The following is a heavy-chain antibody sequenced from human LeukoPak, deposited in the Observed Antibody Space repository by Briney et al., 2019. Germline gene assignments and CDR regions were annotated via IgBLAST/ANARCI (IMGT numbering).Heavy chain of an antibody. D-gene: IGHD3-10*01. CDR2: IYYSGST. CDR3: ARSYESGDDASDI. Sequence: SETLSLTCTVSGGSISSYYWSWIRQPPGKGLEWIGYIYYSGSTNYNPSLKSRVTISVDTSKNQFSLKLSSVTAADTAVYYCARSYESGDDASDIWGQGTMVTVSS. V-gene: IGHV4-59*08. CDR1: GGSISSYY. J-gene: IGHJ3*02.